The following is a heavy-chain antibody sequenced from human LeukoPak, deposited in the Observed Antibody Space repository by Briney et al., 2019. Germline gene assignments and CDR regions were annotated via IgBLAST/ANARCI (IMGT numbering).Heavy chain of an antibody. V-gene: IGHV4-61*02. Sequence: PSETLSLTCTVSGGSNSSGSYYWSWIRQPAGKGLEWIGRIYTSGSTNYNPSLKSRVTISVDTSKNQFSLKLSSVTAADTAVYYCARTYYNFWSGITYPEIWGQGTMVTVSS. CDR3: ARTYYNFWSGITYPEI. CDR1: GGSNSSGSYY. D-gene: IGHD3-3*01. CDR2: IYTSGST. J-gene: IGHJ3*02.